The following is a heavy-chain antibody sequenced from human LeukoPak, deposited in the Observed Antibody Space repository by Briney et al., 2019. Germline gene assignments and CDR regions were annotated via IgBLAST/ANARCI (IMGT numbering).Heavy chain of an antibody. CDR3: ARERSIFPGSGFYMGL. CDR2: IYTSGST. D-gene: IGHD2-21*01. Sequence: PSVTLALTCTVSGGSISGYFWAGIRQPAGKGLEWIGRIYTSGSTDYNPSLKSRVTMSVGTSKNQFSLKLSSVTAADAAMYYCARERSIFPGSGFYMGLWGKGTMVTVSS. V-gene: IGHV4-4*07. J-gene: IGHJ6*03. CDR1: GGSISGYF.